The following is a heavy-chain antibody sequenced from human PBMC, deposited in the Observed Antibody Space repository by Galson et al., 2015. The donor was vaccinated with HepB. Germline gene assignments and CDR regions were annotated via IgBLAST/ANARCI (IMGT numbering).Heavy chain of an antibody. J-gene: IGHJ3*02. D-gene: IGHD3-16*01. CDR3: ARDGALWGSYGAFDI. V-gene: IGHV3-48*04. Sequence: SLRLSCAASGFTFSSYSMNWVRQAPGKGLEWVSYISSSSSTIYYADSVKGRFTISRDNAKNSLYLQMNSLRAEDTAVYYCARDGALWGSYGAFDIWGQGTMVTVSS. CDR1: GFTFSSYS. CDR2: ISSSSSTI.